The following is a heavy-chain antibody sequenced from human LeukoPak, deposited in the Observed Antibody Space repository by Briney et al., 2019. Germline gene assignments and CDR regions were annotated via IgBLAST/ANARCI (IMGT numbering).Heavy chain of an antibody. V-gene: IGHV3-30*18. CDR3: AKEAYDSRGYRYFDY. J-gene: IGHJ4*02. CDR1: GFTFSSYG. D-gene: IGHD3-22*01. CDR2: ISYAGSNQ. Sequence: GGSLRLSCAASGFTFSSYGMHWVRQAAGKGPEWVAVISYAGSNQYYADSVKGRFTVSRDNSRNTVYLQMNSLRPEDTALYHCAKEAYDSRGYRYFDYWGQGTLVTVSS.